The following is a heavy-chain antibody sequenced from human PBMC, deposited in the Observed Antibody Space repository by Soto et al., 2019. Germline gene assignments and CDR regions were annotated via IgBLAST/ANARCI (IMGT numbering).Heavy chain of an antibody. CDR3: VKRSLTGTYYFDS. V-gene: IGHV3-23*01. J-gene: IGHJ4*02. CDR1: GFTFSTYA. CDR2: IGSSGGAT. Sequence: EAQLLESGGGLVQPGGSLGLSCAASGFTFSTYAMSWVRQAPGRGLEWVSSIGSSGGATFYADSVKGRFTISRDNSKNTLFLQKIILKDEDTAVYFCVKRSLTGTYYFDSWGQGTLVTVST. D-gene: IGHD3-10*01.